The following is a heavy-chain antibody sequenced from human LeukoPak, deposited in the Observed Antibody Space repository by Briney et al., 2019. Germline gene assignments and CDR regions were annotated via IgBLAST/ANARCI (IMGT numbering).Heavy chain of an antibody. V-gene: IGHV3-73*01. CDR1: GFTFSGPA. CDR3: TRRQNYYDSSLYGMDV. CDR2: IRSKANSYAT. J-gene: IGHJ6*02. D-gene: IGHD3-22*01. Sequence: GGSLRLSCAASGFTFSGPAMHWVRQAPGKGLEWVGRIRSKANSYATAYAASVKGRFTISRDDSKNTAYLQMNSLKTEDTAVYYCTRRQNYYDSSLYGMDVWGQGTTVTVSS.